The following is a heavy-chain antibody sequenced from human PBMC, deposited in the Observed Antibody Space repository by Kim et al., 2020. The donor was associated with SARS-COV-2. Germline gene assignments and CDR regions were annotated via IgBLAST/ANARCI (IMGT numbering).Heavy chain of an antibody. D-gene: IGHD3-10*01. Sequence: GGSLRLSCAASGFTVSSNYMSWVRQAPGKGLEWVSVIYSGGSTYYADSVKGRFTISRDNSKNTLYLQMNSLRAEDTAVYYCARTGITMVRGVIGWFDPWGQGTLVTVSS. CDR2: IYSGGST. J-gene: IGHJ5*02. V-gene: IGHV3-53*01. CDR1: GFTVSSNY. CDR3: ARTGITMVRGVIGWFDP.